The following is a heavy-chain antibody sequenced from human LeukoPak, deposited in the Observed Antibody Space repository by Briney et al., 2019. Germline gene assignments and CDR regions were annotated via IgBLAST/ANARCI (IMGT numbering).Heavy chain of an antibody. J-gene: IGHJ4*02. V-gene: IGHV1-18*01. Sequence: ASVRVSCTASGYTFTSYGISWVRQAPGQGLEWMGWISAYNGNTNYAQKLQGRVTMTTDTYTSTAYMELRSLRSDDTAIYYCARQVDTAMALPDYWGQGTLVTVSS. CDR1: GYTFTSYG. CDR3: ARQVDTAMALPDY. CDR2: ISAYNGNT. D-gene: IGHD5-18*01.